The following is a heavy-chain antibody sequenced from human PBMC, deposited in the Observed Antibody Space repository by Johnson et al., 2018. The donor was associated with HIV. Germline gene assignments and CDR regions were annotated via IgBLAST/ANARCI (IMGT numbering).Heavy chain of an antibody. Sequence: VQLVESGGGLVQPGRSLRLSCAASGFTFDDYAMHWVRQAPGKGLEWVSGISWNSGSIGYADSVKGRFTISRDNAKNSLYLQMNSLRAEDTALYYCAKGYSSSGYDAFDIWGQGTMVTVSS. CDR1: GFTFDDYA. CDR2: ISWNSGSI. D-gene: IGHD6-13*01. CDR3: AKGYSSSGYDAFDI. J-gene: IGHJ3*02. V-gene: IGHV3-9*01.